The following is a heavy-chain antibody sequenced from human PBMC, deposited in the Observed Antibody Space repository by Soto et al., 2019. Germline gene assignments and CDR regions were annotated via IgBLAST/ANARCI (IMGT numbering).Heavy chain of an antibody. CDR3: ARGLGGYYYMGG. Sequence: QVQLVQSGAEVKKPGASVKVSCKASGYTFTDYFMHWVRQAPGQGLEWMGWINPNSGGTNYAQKFQCWVSMTRDTSISTAYMELSRLRSDDTAVYYCARGLGGYYYMGGWGKGTTVTVSS. CDR1: GYTFTDYF. J-gene: IGHJ6*03. D-gene: IGHD3-16*01. V-gene: IGHV1-2*04. CDR2: INPNSGGT.